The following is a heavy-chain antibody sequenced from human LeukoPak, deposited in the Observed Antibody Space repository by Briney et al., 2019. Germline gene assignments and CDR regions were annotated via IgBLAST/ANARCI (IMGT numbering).Heavy chain of an antibody. CDR2: IWYDGSNK. D-gene: IGHD3-22*01. Sequence: GGSLRLSCAASGFTFSSNGMHWVRQAPGKGLEWVAVIWYDGSNKYYADSVKGRFTISRDNSKNTLYLQMNSRRAEDTAVSYCAKGIVVAHSYYYYYMDVWGKGTTVTVSS. CDR3: AKGIVVAHSYYYYYMDV. J-gene: IGHJ6*03. CDR1: GFTFSSNG. V-gene: IGHV3-33*06.